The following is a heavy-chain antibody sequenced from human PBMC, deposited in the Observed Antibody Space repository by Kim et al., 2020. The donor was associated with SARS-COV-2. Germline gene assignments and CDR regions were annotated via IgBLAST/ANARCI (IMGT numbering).Heavy chain of an antibody. Sequence: SETLSLTCTVSGGSISSGGYYWSWIRQHPGKGLEWIGYIYYSGSTYYNPSLKSRVTISVDTSKNQFSLKLSSVTAADTAAYYCARARTPMIVVVINAFDIWGQGTMVTVSS. CDR1: GGSISSGGYY. CDR3: ARARTPMIVVVINAFDI. J-gene: IGHJ3*02. D-gene: IGHD3-22*01. V-gene: IGHV4-31*03. CDR2: IYYSGST.